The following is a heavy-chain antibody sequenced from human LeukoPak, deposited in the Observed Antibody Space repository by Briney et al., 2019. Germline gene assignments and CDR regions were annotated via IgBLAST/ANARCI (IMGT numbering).Heavy chain of an antibody. J-gene: IGHJ4*02. CDR2: ISAYNGNT. V-gene: IGHV1-18*01. CDR3: ARDLYDYVWGSYRPRPFDY. Sequence: ASVKVSCKASGYTFTSYGISWVRQAPGQGLEWMGWISAYNGNTNYAQKLQGRVTMTTDTPTSTAYMGLRSLRSDDTAVYYCARDLYDYVWGSYRPRPFDYWGQGTLVTVSS. CDR1: GYTFTSYG. D-gene: IGHD3-16*02.